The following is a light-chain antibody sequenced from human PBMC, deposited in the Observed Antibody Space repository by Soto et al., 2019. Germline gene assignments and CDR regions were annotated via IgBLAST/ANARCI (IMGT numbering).Light chain of an antibody. CDR2: NDN. CDR1: SSNIGSNT. CDR3: AAWDASLNGYV. Sequence: QSVLTQPPSASGTPGQRVTISCSGSSSNIGSNTVNWYQQLPGTAPKLLIYNDNQRPSGVPDRFSGSKSGTSASLAISGLQSGDEADYACAAWDASLNGYVFGTGIKVTVL. V-gene: IGLV1-44*01. J-gene: IGLJ1*01.